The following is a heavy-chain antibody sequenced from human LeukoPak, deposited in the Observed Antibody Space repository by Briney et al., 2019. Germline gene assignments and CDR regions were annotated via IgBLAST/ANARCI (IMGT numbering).Heavy chain of an antibody. J-gene: IGHJ4*02. CDR1: GFTFSSYW. Sequence: GGSLRLSCAASGFTFSSYWMSWVRQAPGKGLEWVANIKQDGSEKYYVDSVKGRFTISRDNAKNSLYLQMNSLRAEDTAVYYCARTQSKHSSSGWTKLSYYFDYWGQGTLVTVSS. D-gene: IGHD6-19*01. CDR3: ARTQSKHSSSGWTKLSYYFDY. V-gene: IGHV3-7*01. CDR2: IKQDGSEK.